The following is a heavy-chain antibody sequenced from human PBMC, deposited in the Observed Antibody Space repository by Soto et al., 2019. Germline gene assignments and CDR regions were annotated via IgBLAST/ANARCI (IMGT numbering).Heavy chain of an antibody. V-gene: IGHV4-34*01. CDR1: GGSFSGYY. Sequence: SETLSLTCAVYGGSFSGYYWSWIRQPPGKGLEWIGEINHSGSTNYNPSLKSRVTISVDTSKNQFSLKPSSVTAADTAVYYCARGRYRVVVTAIPTYYYYGMDVWGQGTTVTVSS. CDR3: ARGRYRVVVTAIPTYYYYGMDV. D-gene: IGHD2-21*02. J-gene: IGHJ6*02. CDR2: INHSGST.